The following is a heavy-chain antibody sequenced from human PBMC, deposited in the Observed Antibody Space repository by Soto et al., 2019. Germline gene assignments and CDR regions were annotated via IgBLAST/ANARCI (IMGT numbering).Heavy chain of an antibody. V-gene: IGHV3-23*01. Sequence: EVQLLESGGGLEQPGGSLRLSCAASGFMFSNFAMSWVRQAPGKGLEWVSSISGGGISAIYADSAKGRFTISRDNSKNTPYLQMNNLRAEDTPLYYCAKLKGVGTNYIQFDYWGQGTLVTVSS. CDR2: ISGGGISA. CDR1: GFMFSNFA. J-gene: IGHJ4*02. D-gene: IGHD1-1*01. CDR3: AKLKGVGTNYIQFDY.